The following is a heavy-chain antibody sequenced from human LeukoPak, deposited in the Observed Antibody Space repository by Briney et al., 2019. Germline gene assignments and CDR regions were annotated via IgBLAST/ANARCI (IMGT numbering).Heavy chain of an antibody. J-gene: IGHJ4*02. Sequence: GGSLRLSCAASGFTFSTYAMSWVRQAPGKGLEWVSTISGSGTRAYHADSVKGRFTISRDNAKNSLFLQMNGLRAEDTAVYYCARGGRYLGWLPIDYWGQGTLVSVSS. V-gene: IGHV3-23*01. CDR2: ISGSGTRA. CDR1: GFTFSTYA. CDR3: ARGGRYLGWLPIDY. D-gene: IGHD3-3*01.